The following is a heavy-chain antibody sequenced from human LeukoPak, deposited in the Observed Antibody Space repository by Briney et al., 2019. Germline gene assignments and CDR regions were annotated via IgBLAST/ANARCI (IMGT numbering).Heavy chain of an antibody. J-gene: IGHJ4*02. CDR1: GGSISSYF. CDR3: ARGAGNFDY. Sequence: PSETLSLTCTVSGGSISSYFWSWIRQPPGKGLEGIGYIYYSGSTNYNPSLKSRVTISVDTSKNQFSLRLSSVTAADTAVYYCARGAGNFDYWGQGTLVTVSS. V-gene: IGHV4-59*01. D-gene: IGHD6-19*01. CDR2: IYYSGST.